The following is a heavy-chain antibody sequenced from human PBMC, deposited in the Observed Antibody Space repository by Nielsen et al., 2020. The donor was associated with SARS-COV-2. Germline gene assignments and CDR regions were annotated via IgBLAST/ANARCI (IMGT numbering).Heavy chain of an antibody. CDR1: GFTFSDYY. J-gene: IGHJ6*02. D-gene: IGHD4-17*01. CDR3: ARDKGDYGSEAAGMDV. Sequence: GGSLRLSCAASGFTFSDYYMSWIRQAPGKGLEWVSFISFSGSETAYADSVRGRITIFRDNARNSVSLQMNSLRPEDTAVYYCARDKGDYGSEAAGMDVWGQGTTVIVSS. CDR2: ISFSGSET. V-gene: IGHV3-11*05.